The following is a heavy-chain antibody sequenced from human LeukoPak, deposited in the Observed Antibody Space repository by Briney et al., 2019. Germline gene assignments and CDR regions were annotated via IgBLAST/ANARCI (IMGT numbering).Heavy chain of an antibody. V-gene: IGHV4-4*02. Sequence: PSETLSLTCAVSGGSISSSNWWSWVRQPPGKGLEWIGEIYHSGSTNYNPSLKSRVTISVDKSKNQFSLKPSSVTAADTAVYYCARDRCSSTSCYVGVGWFDPWGQGTLVTVSS. CDR2: IYHSGST. D-gene: IGHD2-2*01. CDR1: GGSISSSNW. J-gene: IGHJ5*02. CDR3: ARDRCSSTSCYVGVGWFDP.